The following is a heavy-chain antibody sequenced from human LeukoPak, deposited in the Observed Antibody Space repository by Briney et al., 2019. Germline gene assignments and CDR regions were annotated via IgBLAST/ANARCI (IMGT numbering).Heavy chain of an antibody. CDR3: ARVQRPYCSSTSCYGLYYYMDV. CDR2: ISGSGGST. Sequence: GGSLRLSCAASGFTFSNYSMNWVRQAPGKGLEWVSAISGSGGSTYYADSVKGRFTISRDNSKNTLYLQMNSLRAEDTAVYYCARVQRPYCSSTSCYGLYYYMDVWGKGTTVTVSS. D-gene: IGHD2-2*01. J-gene: IGHJ6*03. V-gene: IGHV3-23*01. CDR1: GFTFSNYS.